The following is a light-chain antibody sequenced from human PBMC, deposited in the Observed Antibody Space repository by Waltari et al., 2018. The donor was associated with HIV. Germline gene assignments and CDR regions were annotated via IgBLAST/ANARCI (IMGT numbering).Light chain of an antibody. J-gene: IGKJ5*01. CDR3: QQTNSFPFT. Sequence: IQLTQSPSSVSAYVGDRVTHTCRATQGISTWLAWYQEKPGKAPKLLISGASNVDPGVPSRFRGSGSGTSFSLTITSLQADDFAVYYCQQTNSFPFTFGQGTRLEIK. CDR2: GAS. V-gene: IGKV1-12*01. CDR1: QGISTW.